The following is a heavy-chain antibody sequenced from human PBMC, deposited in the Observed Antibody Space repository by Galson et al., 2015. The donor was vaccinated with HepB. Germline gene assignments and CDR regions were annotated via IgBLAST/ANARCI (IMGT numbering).Heavy chain of an antibody. CDR3: VVAAQGRYYYYGMDV. V-gene: IGHV3-48*04. CDR1: GFNFSSYS. J-gene: IGHJ6*02. CDR2: ISSSSSTI. Sequence: SLRLSCAASGFNFSSYSMNWVRQAPGKGLEWVSYISSSSSTIYYADSVKGRFTISRDNAKNSLYLQMNSLRAEDTAVYYCVVAAQGRYYYYGMDVWGQGTTVTASS. D-gene: IGHD2-15*01.